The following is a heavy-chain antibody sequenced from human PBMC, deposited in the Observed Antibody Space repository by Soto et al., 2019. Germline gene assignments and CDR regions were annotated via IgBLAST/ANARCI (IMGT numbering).Heavy chain of an antibody. CDR3: XXXXXXXXXXXXY. J-gene: IGHJ4*02. CDR1: GFSFSSYG. CDR2: ISYDRTDE. Sequence: QVQLVESGGGVVQPGRSLRLSCAASGFSFSSYGXXXXXXAXXXXXEWVGMISYDRTDEXXADSVKGRFTISRDTXXXXXXXXXXXXXXXXXXXXXXXXXXXXXXXXXXYWGQGTLVTVSS. V-gene: IGHV3-30*03.